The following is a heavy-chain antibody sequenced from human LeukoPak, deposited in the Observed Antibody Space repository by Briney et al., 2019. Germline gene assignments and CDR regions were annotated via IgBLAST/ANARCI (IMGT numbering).Heavy chain of an antibody. Sequence: SETLSLTCTVSGVSISGSNSYWGWIRQPPGKGLEWIGSIYYTGNTYYNASLKSRVTISIDTSKNQISLRLTSVTATDTAIYYCARQTGSGLFILPGGQGTLVTVSS. J-gene: IGHJ4*02. V-gene: IGHV4-39*01. D-gene: IGHD3/OR15-3a*01. CDR3: ARQTGSGLFILP. CDR1: GVSISGSNSY. CDR2: IYYTGNT.